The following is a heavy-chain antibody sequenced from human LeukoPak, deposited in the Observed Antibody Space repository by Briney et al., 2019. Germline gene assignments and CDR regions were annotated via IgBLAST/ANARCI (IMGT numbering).Heavy chain of an antibody. V-gene: IGHV3-48*03. Sequence: GGSLRLSCAASGFTFSSYEMNWVRQAPGKGLEWVSYISSSGSTIYYADSVKGRFTISRDNAKNSLYLQMNSLRAEGTAVYYCARSSGIFQHWGQGTLVTVSS. CDR2: ISSSGSTI. D-gene: IGHD6-19*01. CDR3: ARSSGIFQH. CDR1: GFTFSSYE. J-gene: IGHJ1*01.